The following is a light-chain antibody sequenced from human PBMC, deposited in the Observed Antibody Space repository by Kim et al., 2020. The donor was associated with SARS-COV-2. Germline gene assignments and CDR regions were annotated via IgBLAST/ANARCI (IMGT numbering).Light chain of an antibody. CDR3: AAWDDSLSGRGV. J-gene: IGLJ2*01. CDR1: SSNIGSNY. CDR2: RNN. Sequence: ELTQPPSASGTPGQRVTISCSGSSSNIGSNYVYWYQQLPGTAPKLLIYRNNERPSGVPDRFSGSKSGTSASLAISGLRSEDEADYYCAAWDDSLSGRGVFGGGTQLTVL. V-gene: IGLV1-47*01.